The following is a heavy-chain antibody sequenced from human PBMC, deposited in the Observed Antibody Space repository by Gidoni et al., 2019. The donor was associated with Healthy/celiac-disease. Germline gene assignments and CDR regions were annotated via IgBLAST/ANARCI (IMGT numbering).Heavy chain of an antibody. CDR1: GYSCSIGYY. Sequence: QVQLQESGPGMVKPSENLSITCAVYGYSCSIGYYCGWIRQPPGKGLEWIGSIYHSGRTYYNPSLKSRFTISVDTSKTQFSLKLISVTAADTAVYYCARDRGYGDGLDYWGQGTLVTVSS. J-gene: IGHJ4*02. D-gene: IGHD4-17*01. CDR2: IYHSGRT. CDR3: ARDRGYGDGLDY. V-gene: IGHV4-38-2*02.